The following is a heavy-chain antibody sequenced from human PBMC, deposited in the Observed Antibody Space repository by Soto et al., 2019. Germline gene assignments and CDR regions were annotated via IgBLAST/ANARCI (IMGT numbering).Heavy chain of an antibody. CDR1: GYRFTSNG. CDR2: ISAYNGNT. V-gene: IGHV1-18*01. D-gene: IGHD6-13*01. Sequence: ASVKVSCEACGYRFTSNGISWVRQAPGQGLEWMGWISAYNGNTNYAQKLQGRVPMTTDTSTSTAYMELRSLRSDDPAVYYCARGPSPIAAQNYYSNSMDVGGKGTTVTVPS. J-gene: IGHJ6*03. CDR3: ARGPSPIAAQNYYSNSMDV.